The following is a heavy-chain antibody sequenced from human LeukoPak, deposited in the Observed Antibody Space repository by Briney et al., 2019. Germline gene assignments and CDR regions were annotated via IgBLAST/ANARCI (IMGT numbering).Heavy chain of an antibody. J-gene: IGHJ5*02. D-gene: IGHD5-24*01. Sequence: NASETLSLTCTVSGDSISSYYWSWIRQPPGKGLEWIGSNSYSGSTNYNPSLKSRVTISVDTSKNQFSLKLSSVTAADTAVYFCARRREEMAAITEGNWFDPSGQGNLVTVSS. CDR1: GDSISSYY. CDR2: NSYSGST. V-gene: IGHV4-59*08. CDR3: ARRREEMAAITEGNWFDP.